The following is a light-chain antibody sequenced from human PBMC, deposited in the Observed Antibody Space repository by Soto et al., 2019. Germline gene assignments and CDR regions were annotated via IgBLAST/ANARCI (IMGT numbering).Light chain of an antibody. J-gene: IGKJ1*01. Sequence: ESVLTQYPATLSLSPGERATLSCMAGQSVSSNYLAWYQQKPGQAPRLLIYGASSRATGIPDRFSGSGSGTDFTLTISRLEPEDFAVYYCQQYGNSPRTFGQGTKVDIK. CDR3: QQYGNSPRT. V-gene: IGKV3-20*01. CDR2: GAS. CDR1: QSVSSNY.